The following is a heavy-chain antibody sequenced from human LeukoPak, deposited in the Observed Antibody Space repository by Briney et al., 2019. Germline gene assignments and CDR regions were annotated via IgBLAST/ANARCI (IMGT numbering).Heavy chain of an antibody. CDR2: IIPILGIA. CDR1: GGTFSSYA. D-gene: IGHD4-17*01. J-gene: IGHJ4*02. V-gene: IGHV1-69*04. CDR3: ARVAQYGDYDY. Sequence: ASVKVSCKASGGTFSSYAISWVRQAPGQGLEWMGRIIPILGIANYAQKFQGRVTITADKSTSTAYMELSSLRSEDTAVYYCARVAQYGDYDYWGQGTLVTVSS.